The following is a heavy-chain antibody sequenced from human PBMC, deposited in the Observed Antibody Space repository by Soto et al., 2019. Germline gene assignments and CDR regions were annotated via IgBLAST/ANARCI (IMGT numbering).Heavy chain of an antibody. CDR2: IIPILGIA. CDR1: GGTFSSYT. V-gene: IGHV1-69*02. CDR3: ASGSSSAPGVFDY. J-gene: IGHJ4*02. D-gene: IGHD6-6*01. Sequence: SVKVSCKASGGTFSSYTISWVRQAPGQGLEWMGRIIPILGIANYAQKFQGRVTITADKSTSTAYMELSSLRSEDTAVYYCASGSSSAPGVFDYWGQGTLVTVSS.